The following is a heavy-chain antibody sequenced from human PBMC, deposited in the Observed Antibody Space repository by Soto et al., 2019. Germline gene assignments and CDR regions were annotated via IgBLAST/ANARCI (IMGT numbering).Heavy chain of an antibody. J-gene: IGHJ6*02. V-gene: IGHV3-30-3*01. Sequence: QVQLVESGGGVVQPGRSLTLSCAASGFSLNSYAMHWVRQAPGKGLEWVAVISYDGSNKVYADSVKGRLTISRANSKKTVNLQMESLRKEDTGVYYCESDCSSHTCYRQGGMDVWSQGTTVTVSS. CDR3: ESDCSSHTCYRQGGMDV. D-gene: IGHD2-2*02. CDR2: ISYDGSNK. CDR1: GFSLNSYA.